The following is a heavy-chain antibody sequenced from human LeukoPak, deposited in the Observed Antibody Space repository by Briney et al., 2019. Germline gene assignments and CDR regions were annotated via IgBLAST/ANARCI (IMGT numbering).Heavy chain of an antibody. D-gene: IGHD1-26*01. V-gene: IGHV1-8*02. CDR3: ARPSGLLDSHDAFDI. CDR2: MNPNSGHA. J-gene: IGHJ3*02. Sequence: GASVKVSCKASGYTFSSYGITWVRQAAGQGLEWMGWMNPNSGHAGYAQRFQGRVTMTRNTSISTAYMELSSLRSDDTAVYYCARPSGLLDSHDAFDIWGQGTMVTVSS. CDR1: GYTFSSYG.